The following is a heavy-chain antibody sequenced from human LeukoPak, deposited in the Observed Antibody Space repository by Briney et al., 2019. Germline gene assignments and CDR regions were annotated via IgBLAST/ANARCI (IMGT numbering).Heavy chain of an antibody. Sequence: GGSLRLSCAASGFTFSSYSMNWVRQAPGKGLEWVSSISSSSSYIYYADSVKGRFTISRDNAKNSLYLQMNSLRAEDTAVYYCARAKLRYLDFGDTDYYYYGMDVWGQGTTVTVSS. J-gene: IGHJ6*02. CDR1: GFTFSSYS. V-gene: IGHV3-21*01. CDR2: ISSSSSYI. D-gene: IGHD3-9*01. CDR3: ARAKLRYLDFGDTDYYYYGMDV.